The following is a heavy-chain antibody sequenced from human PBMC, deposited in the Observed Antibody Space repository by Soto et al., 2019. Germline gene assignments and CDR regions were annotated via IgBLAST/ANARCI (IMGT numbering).Heavy chain of an antibody. CDR3: VRDRLGVATAFTFDH. V-gene: IGHV3-7*03. CDR1: GFTFNTYW. J-gene: IGHJ4*02. Sequence: EVHLAESGGGLVQPGGSLRLPCAASGFTFNTYWMSWVRQAPGTGLEWVANIKEDGSERNYVDSVKGRFTISRDNAKNSLYLQMDTLREEDTALYYCVRDRLGVATAFTFDHWGQGILVTVSS. CDR2: IKEDGSER. D-gene: IGHD3-16*01.